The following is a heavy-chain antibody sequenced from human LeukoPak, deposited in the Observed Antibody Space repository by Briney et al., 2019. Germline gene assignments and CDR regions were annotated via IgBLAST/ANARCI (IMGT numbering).Heavy chain of an antibody. J-gene: IGHJ4*02. Sequence: GRSLRLSCAASGFTFSSYAMHWVRQAPVKGLEWVAVISYDGSNKYYADSVKGRFTISRDNSKNTLYLQMNSLRAEDTAVYYCARDSQSGDGFLDYWGQGTLVTVSS. CDR2: ISYDGSNK. CDR1: GFTFSSYA. CDR3: ARDSQSGDGFLDY. V-gene: IGHV3-30*04. D-gene: IGHD3-10*01.